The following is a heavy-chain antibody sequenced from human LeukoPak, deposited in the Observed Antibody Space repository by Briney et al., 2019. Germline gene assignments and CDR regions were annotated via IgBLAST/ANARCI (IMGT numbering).Heavy chain of an antibody. V-gene: IGHV3-7*01. D-gene: IGHD3-22*01. CDR1: GFTFSSYW. Sequence: PGGSLRLSCAASGFTFSSYWMSWVRQAPGKGLEWVANIKQDGSEKYYVDSVKGRFTISRDNAKNSLYLQMNSLRAEDTAVYYCASTRYYYDSSGSYFDYWGQGTPVTVSS. J-gene: IGHJ4*02. CDR3: ASTRYYYDSSGSYFDY. CDR2: IKQDGSEK.